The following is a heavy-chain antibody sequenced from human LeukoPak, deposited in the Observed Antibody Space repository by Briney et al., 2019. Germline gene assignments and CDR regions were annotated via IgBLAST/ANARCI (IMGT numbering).Heavy chain of an antibody. CDR2: IKQDGSEN. V-gene: IGHV3-7*03. D-gene: IGHD6-6*01. CDR3: ARVRAGTAARPRYDAFDI. J-gene: IGHJ3*02. Sequence: GGSLRLSCAASGFTLSSYWMNWVRQAPGKGLEWVANIKQDGSENYYVDSVKGRFTISRDNGKNSLYLQMNSLRAEDTAVYYCARVRAGTAARPRYDAFDIWGQGTMVTVSS. CDR1: GFTLSSYW.